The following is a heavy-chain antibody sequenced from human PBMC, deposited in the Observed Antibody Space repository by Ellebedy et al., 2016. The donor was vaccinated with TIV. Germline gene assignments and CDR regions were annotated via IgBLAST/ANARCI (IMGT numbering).Heavy chain of an antibody. D-gene: IGHD4/OR15-4a*01. CDR1: GASFSDYY. J-gene: IGHJ4*02. CDR2: INHRGST. V-gene: IGHV4-34*01. CDR3: ARGRDYGEGL. Sequence: MPSETLSLTCAAYGASFSDYYWSRIRQFPGKGLEWIGEINHRGSTNYNPSLKSRVTISVDTSKSQYSLNLSSVTAADTAVYYCARGRDYGEGLWGQGTLVTVSS.